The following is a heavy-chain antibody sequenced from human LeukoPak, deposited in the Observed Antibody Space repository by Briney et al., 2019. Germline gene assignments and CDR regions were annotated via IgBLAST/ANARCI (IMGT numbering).Heavy chain of an antibody. D-gene: IGHD3-9*01. Sequence: SGTLSLTCAVSGGSISSNNWWGWVRQPPGKGLEWIGEIYHSGSPNYNPSLKSRVTISVDKSRNHFSLNLSSVTAADTAVYYCARGQWSYDILTGYYPDQNNWYFDLWGRGTLVTVSS. CDR1: GGSISSNNW. V-gene: IGHV4-4*02. CDR2: IYHSGSP. CDR3: ARGQWSYDILTGYYPDQNNWYFDL. J-gene: IGHJ2*01.